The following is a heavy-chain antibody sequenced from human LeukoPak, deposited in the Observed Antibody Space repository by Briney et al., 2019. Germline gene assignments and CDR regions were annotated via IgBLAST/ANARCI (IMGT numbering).Heavy chain of an antibody. J-gene: IGHJ4*02. CDR1: GYTFTGYY. D-gene: IGHD7-27*01. V-gene: IGHV1-2*02. CDR2: INPNSGGT. CDR3: ARDGKDNWGILFDY. Sequence: ASVKVSCKASGYTFTGYYMHWVRQAPGQGLEWMGWINPNSGGTNYAQKFQGRVTMTGDTSISTAYMELSRLRSDDTAVYYCARDGKDNWGILFDYWGQGTLVTVSS.